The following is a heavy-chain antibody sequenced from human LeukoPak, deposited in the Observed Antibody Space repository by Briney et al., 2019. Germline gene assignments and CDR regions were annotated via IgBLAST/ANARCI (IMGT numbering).Heavy chain of an antibody. Sequence: GESLKISCKGSGHTFSISWIGWVRQKPGEGLEWMGIIYVGDSDTRYNPSFQGQVTISADRSTSTAYLQWSSLKSSDTAIYYCARCGHYDACRVWGQGTLVSVSS. J-gene: IGHJ3*01. D-gene: IGHD2-21*02. CDR3: ARCGHYDACRV. CDR2: IYVGDSDT. V-gene: IGHV5-51*01. CDR1: GHTFSISW.